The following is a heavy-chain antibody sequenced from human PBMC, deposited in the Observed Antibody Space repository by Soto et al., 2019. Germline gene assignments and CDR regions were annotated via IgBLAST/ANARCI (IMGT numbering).Heavy chain of an antibody. Sequence: GGSLRLSCAASGFTFSSYGMHWVRQAPGKGLEWVAVISYDGSNKYYADSVKGRFTISRDNSKNTLYLQMNSLRAEDTAVYYCAKDSVRYSYYGMYVWGQGNTVTVSS. J-gene: IGHJ6*02. CDR1: GFTFSSYG. V-gene: IGHV3-30*18. CDR2: ISYDGSNK. CDR3: AKDSVRYSYYGMYV.